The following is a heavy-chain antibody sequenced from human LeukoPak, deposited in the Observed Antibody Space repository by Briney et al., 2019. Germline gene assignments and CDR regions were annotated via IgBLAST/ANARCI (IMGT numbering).Heavy chain of an antibody. J-gene: IGHJ4*02. CDR3: SRRRLQTASEDY. Sequence: SETLSLTCTVPGGSISSGGYYWSWIRQHPGKGLEWIGYIYYSGSTYYNPSLKSRVTISVDTSKNQFSLKLSSVTAADTAVYYCSRRRLQTASEDYWGQGTLVTVSS. D-gene: IGHD5-24*01. V-gene: IGHV4-31*03. CDR2: IYYSGST. CDR1: GGSISSGGYY.